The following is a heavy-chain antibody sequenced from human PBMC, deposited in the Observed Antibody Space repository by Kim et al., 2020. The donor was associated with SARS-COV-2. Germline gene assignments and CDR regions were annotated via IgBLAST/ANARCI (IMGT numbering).Heavy chain of an antibody. CDR1: GGSISSITYY. D-gene: IGHD6-19*01. CDR2: IYYSGST. CDR3: ARLGQGEQWLVQPSRAFDI. J-gene: IGHJ3*02. V-gene: IGHV4-39*01. Sequence: SETLSLTCTVSGGSISSITYYWGWIRQPPGKGLEWVVSIYYSGSTYYNPSLKSRVTISVDTSKNQFSLKLSSVTAADTAVYYCARLGQGEQWLVQPSRAFDIWGQGTVVTVSS.